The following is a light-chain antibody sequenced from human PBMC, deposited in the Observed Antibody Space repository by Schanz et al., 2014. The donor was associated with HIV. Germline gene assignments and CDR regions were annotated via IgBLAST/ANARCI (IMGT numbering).Light chain of an antibody. CDR2: DAS. CDR3: QSGGSGRT. Sequence: ETVLTQSPGSLSLSPGDRATLSCRASQSLTTNYLAWYQHKPGQAPRLLIYDASSRATGIPDRFSGSGSGKDITLTSARQDPEDEAEYYYQSGGSGRTFGQGTKVDMK. V-gene: IGKV3-20*01. CDR1: QSLTTNY. J-gene: IGKJ1*01.